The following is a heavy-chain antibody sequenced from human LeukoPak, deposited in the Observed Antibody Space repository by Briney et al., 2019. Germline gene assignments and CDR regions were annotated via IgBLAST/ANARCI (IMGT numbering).Heavy chain of an antibody. J-gene: IGHJ4*02. CDR3: ARHLVGIVVVPAAIDY. Sequence: SETLSLTCTVSGGSISSYYWSWIRQPPGKGLEWIGYIYYSGSTNYNPSLKSRVTISVDTSKNQFSLKLSSVTAADTAVYYCARHLVGIVVVPAAIDYWGQGTLVTVSS. CDR1: GGSISSYY. D-gene: IGHD2-2*01. CDR2: IYYSGST. V-gene: IGHV4-59*08.